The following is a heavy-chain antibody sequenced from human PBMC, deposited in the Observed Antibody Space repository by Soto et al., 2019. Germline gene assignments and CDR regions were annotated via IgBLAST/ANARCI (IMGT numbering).Heavy chain of an antibody. CDR1: GFTFSSYG. J-gene: IGHJ4*02. V-gene: IGHV3-30*18. CDR2: VSYDGNNK. D-gene: IGHD1-26*01. Sequence: QVQLVESGGGVVQPGRSLRLSCAASGFTFSSYGMHWVRQAPGKGLEWVAVVSYDGNNKYYADCVKGRFTISRDNSKNTLYLQMNSLRAEDTAVYYCAKDYLSWELDFDSWGQGTLVTVSS. CDR3: AKDYLSWELDFDS.